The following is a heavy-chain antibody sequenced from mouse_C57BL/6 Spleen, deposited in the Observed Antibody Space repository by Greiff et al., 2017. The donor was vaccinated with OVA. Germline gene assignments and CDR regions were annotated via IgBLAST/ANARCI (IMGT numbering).Heavy chain of an antibody. D-gene: IGHD2-1*01. CDR3: LYQGLAD. Sequence: VQLQQSGPELVKPGASVKISCKASGYAFSSSWMNWVKQRPGKGLEWIGRIYPGDGDTNYNGKFKGQATLTADKSSSTAYMQLSSLTSEDSAVYFCLYQGLADWGQGTLVTVSA. V-gene: IGHV1-82*01. J-gene: IGHJ3*01. CDR2: IYPGDGDT. CDR1: GYAFSSSW.